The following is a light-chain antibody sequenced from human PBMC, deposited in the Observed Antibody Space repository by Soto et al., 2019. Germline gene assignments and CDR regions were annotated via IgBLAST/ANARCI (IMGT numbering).Light chain of an antibody. CDR1: SSDVGGYNY. CDR3: SSYTSSSTLGGYV. CDR2: DVS. J-gene: IGLJ1*01. Sequence: QSVLTQPASVSGSPGQSITISCTGTSSDVGGYNYVSWYQQHPGKAPKLMIYDVSNRPSGVSNRFSGSKSGNTASLTISGLQAEDEADYSCSSYTSSSTLGGYVFGTGTKVTVL. V-gene: IGLV2-14*01.